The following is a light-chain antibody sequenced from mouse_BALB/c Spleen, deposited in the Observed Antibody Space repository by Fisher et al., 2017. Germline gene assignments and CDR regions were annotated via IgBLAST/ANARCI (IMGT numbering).Light chain of an antibody. CDR3: QQWSGYPFT. Sequence: IVMTQSTAIMSASPGEKVTMTCSASSSVSYMYWYQQKPRSSPKPWIYLTSNLASGVPARFSGSGSGTSYSLTISSVEAEDDATYYCQQWSGYPFTFGSGTKLEIK. CDR1: SSVSY. V-gene: IGKV4-68*01. J-gene: IGKJ4*01. CDR2: LTS.